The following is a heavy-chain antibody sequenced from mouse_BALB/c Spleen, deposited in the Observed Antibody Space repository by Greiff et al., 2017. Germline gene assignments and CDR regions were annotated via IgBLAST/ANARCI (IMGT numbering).Heavy chain of an antibody. J-gene: IGHJ2*01. CDR1: GFTFSDYY. CDR2: ISDGGSYT. CDR3: ARETFDY. V-gene: IGHV5-4*02. Sequence: EVQLVESGGGLVKPGGSLKLSCAASGFTFSDYYMYWVRQTPEKRLEWVATISDGGSYTYYPDSVKGRFTISRDNAKNNLYLQMSSLKSEDTAMYYCARETFDYWGQGTTLTVSS.